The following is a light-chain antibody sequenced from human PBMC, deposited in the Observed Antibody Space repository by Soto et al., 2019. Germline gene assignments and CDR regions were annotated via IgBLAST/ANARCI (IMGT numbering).Light chain of an antibody. CDR2: DAS. J-gene: IGKJ4*01. Sequence: EIVLTQSPATLSLSPGERATLSCRASQSVSSYLAWYQQKPGQAPRLLIYDASNSATGIPARFSGSGSGTDFTLTISSLEPEDFAVYHCQQRSKWPLTFGGGTKVDIK. CDR1: QSVSSY. V-gene: IGKV3-11*01. CDR3: QQRSKWPLT.